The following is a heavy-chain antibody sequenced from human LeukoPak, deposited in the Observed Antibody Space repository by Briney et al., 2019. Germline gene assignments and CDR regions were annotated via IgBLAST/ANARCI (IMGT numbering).Heavy chain of an antibody. CDR2: IYSGGTT. V-gene: IGHV3-53*01. Sequence: PGGSLRLSCAASGFTVSTNCMTWVRQAPGKGLEWVSTIYSGGTTYYADSVMGRFTISRDNAKNSLYLQMNSLRAEDTAVYYCARATVVATGVGGFDIWGQGTLVTVS. J-gene: IGHJ3*02. CDR3: ARATVVATGVGGFDI. D-gene: IGHD2-15*01. CDR1: GFTVSTNC.